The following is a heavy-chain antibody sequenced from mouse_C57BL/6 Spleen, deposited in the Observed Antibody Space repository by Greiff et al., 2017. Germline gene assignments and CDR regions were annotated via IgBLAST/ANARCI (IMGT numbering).Heavy chain of an antibody. Sequence: EVQLQESGPGMVKPSQSLSLTCTVTGYSITSGYDWHWIRHFPGNKLEWMGYISYSGSTNYNPSLKSRISITHDTSKNHFFLKLNSVTTEDTATYYCARSTMAPYAMDYWGQGTSVTVSS. D-gene: IGHD2-1*01. V-gene: IGHV3-1*01. CDR3: ARSTMAPYAMDY. CDR1: GYSITSGYD. J-gene: IGHJ4*01. CDR2: ISYSGST.